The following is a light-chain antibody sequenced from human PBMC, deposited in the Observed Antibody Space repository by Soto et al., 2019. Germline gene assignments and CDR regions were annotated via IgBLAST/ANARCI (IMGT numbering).Light chain of an antibody. CDR3: QSYDSSLTTYV. CDR2: GST. Sequence: QSVLTQPPSVSGAPGQRVIISCTGSRSNIGGGYDVHWYRQLPGTAPQLHISGSTNRPSGTPDRFSGSKSGTSASLAITGLQAEDEADYYCQSYDSSLTTYVFGTGTKVTVL. CDR1: RSNIGGGYD. V-gene: IGLV1-40*01. J-gene: IGLJ1*01.